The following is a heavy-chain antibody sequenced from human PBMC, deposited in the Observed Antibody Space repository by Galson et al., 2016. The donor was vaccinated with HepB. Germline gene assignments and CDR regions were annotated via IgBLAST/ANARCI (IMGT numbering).Heavy chain of an antibody. Sequence: SLRLSCAASGFTFTTYTMHWVRQAPGKGLEWVAVTLYDGNSEYYADSVKGRFTIFRDTSENTLYLQMNSLGPDDTAVYYCAGESGSSDSGDAFDIWGQGTMVTVSS. J-gene: IGHJ3*02. D-gene: IGHD2-15*01. CDR3: AGESGSSDSGDAFDI. V-gene: IGHV3-30-3*01. CDR2: TLYDGNSE. CDR1: GFTFTTYT.